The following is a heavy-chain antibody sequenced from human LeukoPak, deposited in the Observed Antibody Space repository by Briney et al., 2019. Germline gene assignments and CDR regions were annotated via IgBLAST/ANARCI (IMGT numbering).Heavy chain of an antibody. CDR1: VGSISSGCYY. V-gene: IGHV4-31*03. CDR3: ARGACSTTSCYNMYFDF. CDR2: IYYSGGT. D-gene: IGHD2-2*02. Sequence: SQTLSLTCTVSVGSISSGCYYWSWIRQHPGKGLEWIGYIYYSGGTYYNPSLKSRVTMSVDTSKNQFSLKLNSLTAADTAVYYCARGACSTTSCYNMYFDFWGQGTLVTVSS. J-gene: IGHJ4*02.